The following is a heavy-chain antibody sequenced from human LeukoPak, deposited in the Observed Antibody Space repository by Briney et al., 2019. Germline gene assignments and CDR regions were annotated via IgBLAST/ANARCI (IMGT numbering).Heavy chain of an antibody. CDR1: GFTFSSYT. CDR2: ISSTSTYT. J-gene: IGHJ5*02. Sequence: GGSLRLSCAASGFTFSSYTMNWVRQAPGKGLEWVSSISSTSTYTYYADSVKGRFTISRDNPKNSLSLQMNSLRAEDTAVYYCAKSPKVPYQLPGFDPWGQGTLVTVSS. V-gene: IGHV3-21*01. D-gene: IGHD2-2*01. CDR3: AKSPKVPYQLPGFDP.